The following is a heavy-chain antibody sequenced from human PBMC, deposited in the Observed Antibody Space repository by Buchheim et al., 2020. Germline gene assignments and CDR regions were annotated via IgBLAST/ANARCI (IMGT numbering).Heavy chain of an antibody. CDR1: GFTFSSYW. Sequence: EVQLVESGGGLVQPGGSLRLSCAASGFTFSSYWMHWVRQAPGKGLVWVSRINTDGSSSYADSVKGRFTISRDNAKNTLFLQMNTLRAEDTAVYYCARFPIEVAGRSCFDYWGQGTL. CDR3: ARFPIEVAGRSCFDY. CDR2: INTDGSS. V-gene: IGHV3-74*01. J-gene: IGHJ4*02. D-gene: IGHD6-19*01.